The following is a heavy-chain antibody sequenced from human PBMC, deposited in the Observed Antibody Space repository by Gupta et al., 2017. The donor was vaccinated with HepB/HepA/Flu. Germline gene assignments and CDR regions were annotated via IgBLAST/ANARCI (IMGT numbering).Heavy chain of an antibody. CDR1: GGSFSGYY. V-gene: IGHV4-34*01. CDR3: ARGYSGYDSQAYYYYMDV. Sequence: QVQLQQWGAGLLKPSETLSLTSAVYGGSFSGYYWSWIRQPPGKGLEWIGEINHSGSTNYNPSLKSRVTISVDTSKNQFSLKLSSVTAADTAVYYCARGYSGYDSQAYYYYMDVWGKGTTVTVAS. CDR2: INHSGST. J-gene: IGHJ6*03. D-gene: IGHD5-12*01.